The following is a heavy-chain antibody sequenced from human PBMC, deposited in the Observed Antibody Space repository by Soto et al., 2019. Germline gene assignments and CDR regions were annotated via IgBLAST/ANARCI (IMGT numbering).Heavy chain of an antibody. CDR2: IDPSDSYI. Sequence: EVQLVQSGAEVKKPGESLRISCKGSGYSFTTYWITWVRQMPGKGLEWMGRIDPSDSYINYSPSFQGHVTNSTDKSISTAYLQWSSLKASDTAIYFCARHMSLSMYTSTWYVDYWGQGTLVTVSS. D-gene: IGHD6-13*01. CDR3: ARHMSLSMYTSTWYVDY. V-gene: IGHV5-10-1*01. J-gene: IGHJ4*02. CDR1: GYSFTTYW.